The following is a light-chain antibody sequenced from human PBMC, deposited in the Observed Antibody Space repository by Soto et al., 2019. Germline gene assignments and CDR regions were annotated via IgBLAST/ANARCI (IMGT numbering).Light chain of an antibody. Sequence: EIVMTQSPATLSVSPGERVTLSCRASQDIRSSLAWYQQKPGQAPRLLIYGASIRATGVPATFSGSGSGTEFTLSISSLQSEDFAVYYCQQYGSSPPWTFGQGTKVEIK. CDR1: QDIRSS. CDR2: GAS. J-gene: IGKJ1*01. V-gene: IGKV3-15*01. CDR3: QQYGSSPPWT.